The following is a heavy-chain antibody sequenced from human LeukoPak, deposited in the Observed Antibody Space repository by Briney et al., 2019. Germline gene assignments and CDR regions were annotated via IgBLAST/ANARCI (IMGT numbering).Heavy chain of an antibody. CDR1: GGSFSGYY. Sequence: SETLSLTCAVYGGSFSGYYWSWIRQPPGKGLEWIGEINHSGSTNYNPSLKSRVTISVDTSKNQFSLKLSSVTAADTAVYYCASMRMFDPWGQGTLVTVSS. CDR2: INHSGST. CDR3: ASMRMFDP. V-gene: IGHV4-34*01. D-gene: IGHD2-2*01. J-gene: IGHJ5*02.